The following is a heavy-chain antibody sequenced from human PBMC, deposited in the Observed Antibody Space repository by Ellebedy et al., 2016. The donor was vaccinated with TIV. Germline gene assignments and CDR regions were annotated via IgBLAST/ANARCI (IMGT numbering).Heavy chain of an antibody. D-gene: IGHD3-3*01. CDR3: ATKITIFGVVIGPVLDV. J-gene: IGHJ6*02. CDR2: ISYSGST. Sequence: SETLSLTCTVSGGSISSSSYYWGWIRQPPGKGLEWIGSISYSGSTYYNPSLKSRVTISVDTSKNQFSLKLSSVTAADTAVYYCATKITIFGVVIGPVLDVWGQGTTVTVSS. V-gene: IGHV4-39*01. CDR1: GGSISSSSYY.